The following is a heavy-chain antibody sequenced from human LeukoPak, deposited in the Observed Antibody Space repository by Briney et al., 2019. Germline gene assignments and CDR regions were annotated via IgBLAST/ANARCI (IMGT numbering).Heavy chain of an antibody. CDR2: IYHSGST. J-gene: IGHJ5*02. Sequence: SETLSLTCTVSGYSISSGYYWGWIRQPPGKGLEWIGSIYHSGSTYYNPSLKSRVTISVDTSKNQFSLKLSSATAADTAVYYCARDAYCTNGVCYTSVNWFDPWGQGTLVTVSS. CDR3: ARDAYCTNGVCYTSVNWFDP. D-gene: IGHD2-8*01. V-gene: IGHV4-38-2*02. CDR1: GYSISSGYY.